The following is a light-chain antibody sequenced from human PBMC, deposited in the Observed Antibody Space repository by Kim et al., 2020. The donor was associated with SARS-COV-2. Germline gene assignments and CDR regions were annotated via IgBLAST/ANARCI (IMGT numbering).Light chain of an antibody. V-gene: IGKV2-28*01. CDR1: QSLLHSNGYNC. Sequence: EIVMTQSPLSLPVTPGEPASISCRSSQSLLHSNGYNCLNWYVQKPGQYPQILIYLGSYRASGVPDRFSGSGSGTDFTLQISRVETRNVGIYYGIQSLQSRTFGQGTKVDIK. CDR2: LGS. CDR3: IQSLQSRT. J-gene: IGKJ1*01.